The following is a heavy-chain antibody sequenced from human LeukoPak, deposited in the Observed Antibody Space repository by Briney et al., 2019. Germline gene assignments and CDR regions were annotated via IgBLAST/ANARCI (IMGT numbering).Heavy chain of an antibody. J-gene: IGHJ4*02. CDR2: ISYDESNI. V-gene: IGHV3-30-3*01. CDR1: GFTFTTYN. Sequence: GGSLRLSCAASGFTFTTYNIHWVRQAPGKGLEWVAVISYDESNIYYADSVKRRFTISRDNSKNTLYLQMNSLRVEDTAVYCCAREVSSGWFDYWGQGTLVTVSS. D-gene: IGHD6-19*01. CDR3: AREVSSGWFDY.